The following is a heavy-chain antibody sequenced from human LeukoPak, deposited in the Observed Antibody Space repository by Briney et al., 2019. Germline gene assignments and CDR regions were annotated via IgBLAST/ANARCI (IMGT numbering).Heavy chain of an antibody. D-gene: IGHD3-22*01. J-gene: IGHJ4*02. CDR3: GGSSGYHPDPYYFDY. CDR2: IYYSGST. V-gene: IGHV4-59*08. Sequence: SETLSLTCSVSGGSISSYYWSWIRQPPGKGLEWIGYIYYSGSTNYNPSLKSRVTISVDTSKNQFSLKLSPVTAADTAVYYCGGSSGYHPDPYYFDYWGQGTLVTVSS. CDR1: GGSISSYY.